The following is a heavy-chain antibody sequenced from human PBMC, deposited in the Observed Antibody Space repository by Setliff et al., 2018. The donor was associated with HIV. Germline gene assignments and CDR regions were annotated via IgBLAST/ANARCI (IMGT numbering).Heavy chain of an antibody. Sequence: SQTLSLTCAVSGGSISSGGYSWNWIRQPPGKGLEWIGYIYHSGSTFYNPSLKSRVTISVDRSKNQFSLNLTSVTAADTAVYYCARGHYYDSGGYYSAYYYYMDVWGKGTTVTVSS. CDR1: GGSISSGGYS. D-gene: IGHD3-22*01. CDR2: IYHSGST. CDR3: ARGHYYDSGGYYSAYYYYMDV. J-gene: IGHJ6*03. V-gene: IGHV4-30-2*01.